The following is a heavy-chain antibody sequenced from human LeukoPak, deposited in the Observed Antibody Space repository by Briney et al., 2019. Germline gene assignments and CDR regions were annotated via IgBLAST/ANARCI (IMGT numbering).Heavy chain of an antibody. J-gene: IGHJ4*02. CDR2: IWHDGTNK. CDR1: GIPFSSYD. CDR3: VTGGRQRLAYKAFEY. Sequence: GGSLRLSCGVSGIPFSSYDMHWVRQARGKGLEWLAVIWHDGTNKFYEASVKGRFTISRDNSNNTVSLQINALRPEDTAVYYCVTGGRQRLAYKAFEYWGQGAMVTVSS. V-gene: IGHV3-33*08. D-gene: IGHD2-8*02.